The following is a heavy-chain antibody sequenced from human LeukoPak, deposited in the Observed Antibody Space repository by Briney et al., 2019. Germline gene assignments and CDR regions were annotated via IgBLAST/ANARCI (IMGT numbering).Heavy chain of an antibody. CDR3: ARDLIAVAGKGY. CDR2: ISNSGLSI. J-gene: IGHJ4*02. D-gene: IGHD6-19*01. CDR1: GFIFSSYS. Sequence: GGSLRLSCAASGFIFSSYSMNWVRQAPGKGREWVSSISNSGLSIFYADSVKGRFTMSRDNGKNSLFLQMNSLRAEDTAVYYCARDLIAVAGKGYWGQGTLVTV. V-gene: IGHV3-21*01.